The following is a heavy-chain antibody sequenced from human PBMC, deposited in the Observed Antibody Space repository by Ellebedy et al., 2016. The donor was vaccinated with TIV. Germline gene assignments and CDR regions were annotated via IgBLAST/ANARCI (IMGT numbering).Heavy chain of an antibody. D-gene: IGHD3-10*01. Sequence: GESLKISXAASGFTFSSYSMNWVRQAPGKGLEWISYINVNSYTIYYADSVKGRFTISRDNAKNSLYLQMNSLRAEDTAVYYCARSSGIDPWGQGTLVTVSS. CDR3: ARSSGIDP. CDR1: GFTFSSYS. CDR2: INVNSYTI. J-gene: IGHJ5*02. V-gene: IGHV3-48*04.